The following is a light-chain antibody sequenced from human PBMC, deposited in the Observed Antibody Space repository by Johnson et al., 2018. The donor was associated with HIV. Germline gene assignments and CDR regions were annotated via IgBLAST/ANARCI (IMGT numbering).Light chain of an antibody. CDR1: SSNVGSNY. J-gene: IGLJ1*01. CDR2: ENN. Sequence: QLVLTQPPSVSAAPGQKVTISCSGSSSNVGSNYISWYRQLPGTAPKLLIYENNKRPSGIPDRFSGSKSGTSATLGITGLQTGDEADYYCGTWDSSLSAGDVFGTGTKVTVL. V-gene: IGLV1-51*02. CDR3: GTWDSSLSAGDV.